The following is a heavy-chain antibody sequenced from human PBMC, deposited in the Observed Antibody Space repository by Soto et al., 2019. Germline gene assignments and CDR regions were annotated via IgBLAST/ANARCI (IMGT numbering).Heavy chain of an antibody. V-gene: IGHV1-18*01. J-gene: IGHJ4*02. CDR1: GYGFTTYG. D-gene: IGHD1-1*01. CDR2: ISAHNGNT. Sequence: QVHLVQSGAEVKKPGASVKVSCKGSGYGFTTYGITWVRQAPGPGLEWMAWISAHNGNTNYAQKRQGRVTVTRDTSTRPAYMELRSLRSDDTAVYYCARRRYGDYWGQGALVTVSS. CDR3: ARRRYGDY.